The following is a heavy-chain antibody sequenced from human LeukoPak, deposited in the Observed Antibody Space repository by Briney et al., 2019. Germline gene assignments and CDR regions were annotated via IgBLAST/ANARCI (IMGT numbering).Heavy chain of an antibody. J-gene: IGHJ4*02. CDR1: GGSISAYY. D-gene: IGHD5-12*01. V-gene: IGHV4-59*08. CDR3: ARMGGYSGYATH. Sequence: SETLSLTCTVSGGSISAYYWSWIRQPPGKGLEWIGYIHYSGTTNYNPSLKNRVTISLDTSKNQFSLNLSSVTAADTAVYYCARMGGYSGYATHWGQGTLVTVSS. CDR2: IHYSGTT.